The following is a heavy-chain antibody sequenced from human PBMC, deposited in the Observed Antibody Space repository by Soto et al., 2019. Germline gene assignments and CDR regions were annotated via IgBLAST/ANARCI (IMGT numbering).Heavy chain of an antibody. J-gene: IGHJ3*02. Sequence: ASVKVSCKASGYTFTGYYMHWVRQAPGQGLEWMGWINPNSGGTNYAQKFQGRVTMTRDTSISTAYMELSRLRSDDTAVDYCARVRGLKYCRGGSCYSQDAFDIWGQGIMVTVSS. CDR2: INPNSGGT. D-gene: IGHD2-15*01. CDR1: GYTFTGYY. CDR3: ARVRGLKYCRGGSCYSQDAFDI. V-gene: IGHV1-2*02.